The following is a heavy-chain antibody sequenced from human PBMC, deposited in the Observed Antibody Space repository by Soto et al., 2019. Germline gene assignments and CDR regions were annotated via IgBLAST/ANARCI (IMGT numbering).Heavy chain of an antibody. Sequence: PGGSLRLSCAASGFTFSSYAMSWVRQAPGKGLEWVSAISGSGGSTYYADSVKGRFTISRDNSKNTLYLQMNSLRAEDTAVYYCAKEQYYDILTGYYNYFDYWGQGTLVTVS. CDR1: GFTFSSYA. CDR2: ISGSGGST. CDR3: AKEQYYDILTGYYNYFDY. J-gene: IGHJ4*02. V-gene: IGHV3-23*01. D-gene: IGHD3-9*01.